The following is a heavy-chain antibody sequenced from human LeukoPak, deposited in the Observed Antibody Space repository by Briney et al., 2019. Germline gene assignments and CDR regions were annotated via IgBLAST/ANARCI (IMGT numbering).Heavy chain of an antibody. V-gene: IGHV1-2*02. CDR3: VRRILAAKNWFDP. CDR2: INPNSGGT. D-gene: IGHD6-25*01. CDR1: GYTFTGYY. Sequence: WASVKVSCKASGYTFTGYYMHWVRQAPGQGLEWMGWINPNSGGTNYAQKFQGRVTMTRDTSISTAYMELSRLRSDDTAVYYCVRRILAAKNWFDPWGQGTLVTVSS. J-gene: IGHJ5*02.